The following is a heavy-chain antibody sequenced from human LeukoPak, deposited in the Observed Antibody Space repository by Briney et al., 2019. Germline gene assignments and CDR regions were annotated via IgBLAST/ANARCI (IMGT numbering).Heavy chain of an antibody. CDR2: IYYSGST. CDR3: ARRDYYYGMDV. J-gene: IGHJ6*02. Sequence: SETLSLTCTVSGGSISSYYWSWIRQPPGKGLEWIGYIYYSGSTNYNPSLKSRVTISVDTPKNQFSLKLSSVTAADTAVYYCARRDYYYGMDVWGQGTTLTVSS. CDR1: GGSISSYY. V-gene: IGHV4-59*08.